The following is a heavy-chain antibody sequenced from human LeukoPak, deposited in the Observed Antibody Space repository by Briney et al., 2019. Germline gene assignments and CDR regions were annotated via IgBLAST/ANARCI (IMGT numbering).Heavy chain of an antibody. V-gene: IGHV3-20*04. D-gene: IGHD6-19*01. CDR1: GFTFDDYG. J-gene: IGHJ4*02. Sequence: PGGSLRLSCAASGFTFDDYGMSWVRQAPGKGLEWVSGINWNGGGTGYADSVKGRFTTSRDNAKNSLYLQMNSLRAEDTALYYCARAPYSSGWYDYWGQGTLVTVSS. CDR3: ARAPYSSGWYDY. CDR2: INWNGGGT.